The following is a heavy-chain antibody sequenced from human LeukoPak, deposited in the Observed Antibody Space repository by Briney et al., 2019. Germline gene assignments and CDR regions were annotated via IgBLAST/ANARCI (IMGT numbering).Heavy chain of an antibody. CDR3: ARARCSGGSCYSNNWFDP. CDR1: GFTFSSYA. V-gene: IGHV3-30*04. Sequence: PGGSLRLSCAASGFTFSSYAMHWVRQAPGKGLEWVAVISYDGSNKYYADSVKGRLTISRDNSKNTLYLQMNSLRAEDTAVYYCARARCSGGSCYSNNWFDPWGQGTLVTVSS. CDR2: ISYDGSNK. J-gene: IGHJ5*02. D-gene: IGHD2-15*01.